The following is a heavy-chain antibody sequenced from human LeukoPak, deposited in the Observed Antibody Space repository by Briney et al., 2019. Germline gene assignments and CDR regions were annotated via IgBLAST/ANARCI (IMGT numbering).Heavy chain of an antibody. CDR1: GGSFSGYY. CDR3: ARRSITMVRGVIGGYFDY. CDR2: INHSGST. Sequence: SETLSLTCAVYGGSFSGYYWSWIRQPPGKGLEWIGEINHSGSTNYNPSLKSRVTISVDTSKNQSSLKLSSVTAADTAVYYCARRSITMVRGVIGGYFDYWGQGTLVTVSS. J-gene: IGHJ4*02. V-gene: IGHV4-34*01. D-gene: IGHD3-10*01.